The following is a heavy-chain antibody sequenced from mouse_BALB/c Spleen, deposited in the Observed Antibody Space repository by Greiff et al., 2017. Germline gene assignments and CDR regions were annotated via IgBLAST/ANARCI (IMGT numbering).Heavy chain of an antibody. Sequence: EVKLEESGGGLVQPGGSLKLSCASSGFDFSRYWMSWVRQAPGKGLEWIGEINPDSSTINYTPSLKDKFIISRDNAKNTLYLQMSKVRSEDTALYYCARKDYDYDSWFAYWGQGTLVTVSA. CDR2: INPDSSTI. D-gene: IGHD2-4*01. V-gene: IGHV4-1*02. CDR1: GFDFSRYW. CDR3: ARKDYDYDSWFAY. J-gene: IGHJ3*01.